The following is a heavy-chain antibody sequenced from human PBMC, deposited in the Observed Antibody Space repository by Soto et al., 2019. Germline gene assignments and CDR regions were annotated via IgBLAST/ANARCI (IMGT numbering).Heavy chain of an antibody. D-gene: IGHD1-26*01. CDR1: AGYLERSNYF. Sequence: NPSETLSLTCSVSAGYLERSNYFWNWLRQPPGKGLEGIGSIYHNGRTYYNPSLKSRVIISVDTSKNQFSLTLRSVTAAATAVHYCARVEGGSAGAGVVGYWGQGTLVTVSS. J-gene: IGHJ4*02. V-gene: IGHV4-39*01. CDR3: ARVEGGSAGAGVVGY. CDR2: IYHNGRT.